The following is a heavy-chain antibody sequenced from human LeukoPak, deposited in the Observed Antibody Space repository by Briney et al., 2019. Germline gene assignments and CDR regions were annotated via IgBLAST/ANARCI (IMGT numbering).Heavy chain of an antibody. CDR3: ARGPSYFDWLLSHLYYFDY. CDR2: INPNSGGT. Sequence: ASVKVSCKASGYTFTGYYMHWVRQAPGQGLEWMGWINPNSGGTNYAQKFQGRVTMTRDTSISTAYMELSRLRSDDTAVYYCARGPSYFDWLLSHLYYFDYWGQGTLVTVSS. D-gene: IGHD3-9*01. CDR1: GYTFTGYY. V-gene: IGHV1-2*02. J-gene: IGHJ4*02.